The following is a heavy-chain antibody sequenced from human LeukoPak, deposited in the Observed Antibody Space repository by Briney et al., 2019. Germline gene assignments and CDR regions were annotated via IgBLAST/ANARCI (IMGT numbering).Heavy chain of an antibody. CDR2: IHYSGST. J-gene: IGHJ4*02. V-gene: IGHV4-30-4*08. CDR3: ARGCPADYYGSGCGY. D-gene: IGHD3-10*01. Sequence: SQTLSLTCTVSGGSISSGDYYWSWIRQPPGKGLEWIGYIHYSGSTYYNPSLKSRVTISVDTSKNQFSLKLSSVTAADTAVYYCARGCPADYYGSGCGYWGQGTLVTVSS. CDR1: GGSISSGDYY.